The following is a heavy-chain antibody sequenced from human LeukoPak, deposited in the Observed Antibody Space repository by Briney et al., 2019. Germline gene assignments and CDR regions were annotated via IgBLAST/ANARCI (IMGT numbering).Heavy chain of an antibody. CDR3: AKDSPYYDILTGYYNVINYYGMDV. D-gene: IGHD3-9*01. Sequence: PGGSLRLSCAASGFAFSSFGMHWVRQAPGKGPEWVAVIWYDGTNKYYADSVKGRFTISRDNSKNTLYLQMNSLRAEDTAVYYCAKDSPYYDILTGYYNVINYYGMDVWGQGTTVTVSS. CDR2: IWYDGTNK. V-gene: IGHV3-33*06. J-gene: IGHJ6*02. CDR1: GFAFSSFG.